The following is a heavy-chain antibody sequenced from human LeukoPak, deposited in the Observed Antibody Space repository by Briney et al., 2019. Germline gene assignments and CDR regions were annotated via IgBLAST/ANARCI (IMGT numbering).Heavy chain of an antibody. D-gene: IGHD5-24*01. Sequence: SVKVSCKASGGTFSSYAISWVRQAPGQGLEWMGRIIPIFGTANYAQKFQGRVTMTRNTSISTAYMELSSLRSEDTAVYYCARGDGWFDPWGQGTLVTVSS. CDR2: IIPIFGTA. CDR1: GGTFSSYA. CDR3: ARGDGWFDP. V-gene: IGHV1-69*05. J-gene: IGHJ5*02.